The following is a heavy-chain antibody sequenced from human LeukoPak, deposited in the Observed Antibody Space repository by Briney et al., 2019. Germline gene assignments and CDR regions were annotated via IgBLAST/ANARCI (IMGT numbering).Heavy chain of an antibody. J-gene: IGHJ4*02. CDR3: ASLQRTGIDY. D-gene: IGHD1-14*01. CDR1: GFTFSTYA. V-gene: IGHV3-23*01. Sequence: GGSLRLSCAASGFTFSTYAMMWVRQAPGKGLEWVSAVSGGGGSTYYADSVKGRFTISRDNSKNTLYLQMNSLRAEDTAVYYCASLQRTGIDYWGQGTLVTVSS. CDR2: VSGGGGST.